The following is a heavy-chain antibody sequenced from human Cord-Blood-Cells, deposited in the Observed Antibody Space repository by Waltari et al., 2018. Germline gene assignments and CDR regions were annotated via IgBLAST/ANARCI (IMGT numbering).Heavy chain of an antibody. V-gene: IGHV3-30-3*01. J-gene: IGHJ5*02. CDR1: GFTFSSYA. D-gene: IGHD3-10*01. CDR3: AREIGVRALYNWFDP. CDR2: ISYDGSNK. Sequence: QVQLVESGGGVVQPGRSLRLSCAASGFTFSSYAMHWVRQAPGKGLEWVAVISYDGSNKYYADSVKGRFTISRDNSKNTLYLQMNSLRAEDTAVYYCAREIGVRALYNWFDPWGQGTLVTVSS.